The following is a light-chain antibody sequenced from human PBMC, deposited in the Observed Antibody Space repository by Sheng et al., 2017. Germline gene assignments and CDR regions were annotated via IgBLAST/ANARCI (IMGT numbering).Light chain of an antibody. J-gene: IGLJ3*02. CDR1: RSDVGTYNL. CDR3: CSYAGSNIRV. V-gene: IGLV2-23*02. Sequence: QSALTQPASVSGSPGQSITISCTGTRSDVGTYNLVSWYQQHPGKAPKLLIYEVTKRPSGVFXRFSASKSDNTASLTISGLQAEDEANYYCCSYAGSNIRVFGGGTKLTVL. CDR2: EVT.